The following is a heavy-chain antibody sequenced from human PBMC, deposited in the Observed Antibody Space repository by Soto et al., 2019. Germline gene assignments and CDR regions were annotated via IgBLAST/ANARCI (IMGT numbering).Heavy chain of an antibody. CDR3: ARSGCRGGSGYTAWCDP. Sequence: EVQLVESGGGLVQPGGSLRLSCAASGFTVSSYDMHWVRQATGKGLEWVSAIGTAGDTYYPGSVKGRFTITSENAKNSLYLPMNSLRAGDTAVDYCARSGCRGGSGYTAWCDPWGKGTLVTVSS. CDR2: IGTAGDT. J-gene: IGHJ5*02. CDR1: GFTVSSYD. V-gene: IGHV3-13*01. D-gene: IGHD2-15*01.